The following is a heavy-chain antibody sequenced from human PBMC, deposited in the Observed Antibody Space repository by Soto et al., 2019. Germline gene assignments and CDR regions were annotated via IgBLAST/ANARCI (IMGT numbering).Heavy chain of an antibody. D-gene: IGHD1-1*01. Sequence: QVQLVESGGGVVQPGRSLRLSCAASGFTFSSYAMHWVRQAPGKGLEWVAVISYDGSNKYYADSVKGRFTISRDKSKNTLYLQMNSLRAEDTAVYYWARHPGFKTRKFAYWGQGTLVTVSS. CDR3: ARHPGFKTRKFAY. V-gene: IGHV3-30-3*01. CDR2: ISYDGSNK. J-gene: IGHJ4*02. CDR1: GFTFSSYA.